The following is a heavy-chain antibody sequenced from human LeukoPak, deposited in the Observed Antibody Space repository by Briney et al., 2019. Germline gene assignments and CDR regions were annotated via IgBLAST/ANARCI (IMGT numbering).Heavy chain of an antibody. CDR1: GFTFSSYA. V-gene: IGHV3-30-3*01. CDR2: ISYDGSNK. J-gene: IGHJ4*02. Sequence: PGGSLRLSCAASGFTFSSYAMHWVRQAPGKGLEWVAVISYDGSNKYYADSVKGRLTISRDNSKNTLYLQMNSLRAEDTAVYYCARDLPTVAGFDYWGQGTLVTVSS. D-gene: IGHD6-19*01. CDR3: ARDLPTVAGFDY.